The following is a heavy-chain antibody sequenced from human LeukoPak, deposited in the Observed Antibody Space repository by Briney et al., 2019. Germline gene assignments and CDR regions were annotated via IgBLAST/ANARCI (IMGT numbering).Heavy chain of an antibody. CDR3: ARDLNWETY. CDR2: IGDTGDST. CDR1: GFTFSTYG. Sequence: PGGSLRLSCAASGFTFSTYGMTWVRQAPGKGLEWVSTIGDTGDSTYYADSVKGRFIISRDNSESTLFLQMNGLRAEDTAVYYCARDLNWETYWGQGTLVSVSS. D-gene: IGHD7-27*01. J-gene: IGHJ4*02. V-gene: IGHV3-23*01.